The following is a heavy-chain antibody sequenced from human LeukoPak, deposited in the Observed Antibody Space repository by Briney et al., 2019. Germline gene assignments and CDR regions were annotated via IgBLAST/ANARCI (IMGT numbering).Heavy chain of an antibody. CDR3: ARAHSSSFDY. D-gene: IGHD6-13*01. CDR1: GFTFSSYA. Sequence: PGGSLRLSCAASGFTFSSYAMSWVRQAPGKGLEWVANIKEDGSEKYYVDSEKGRFIISRDNAKNSLYLQMNSLRAEDTAVYYCARAHSSSFDYWGQGTLVTVSS. J-gene: IGHJ4*02. CDR2: IKEDGSEK. V-gene: IGHV3-7*04.